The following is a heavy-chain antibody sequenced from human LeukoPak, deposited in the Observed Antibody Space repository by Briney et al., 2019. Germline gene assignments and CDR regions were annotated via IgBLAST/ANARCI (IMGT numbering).Heavy chain of an antibody. CDR3: AGDPRWLIPDCTSTSCYENYFDP. CDR1: GYSISSGYQ. V-gene: IGHV4-38-2*02. Sequence: PSDTLSLTCVVSGYSISSGYQWAWIRQSPGKGLEWIGSIYHTGSAHYNPSLQSRVTISVDTSNNQFSLRLNSVTAADTAVYYCAGDPRWLIPDCTSTSCYENYFDPWGQGTLVTVSS. CDR2: IYHTGSA. J-gene: IGHJ5*02. D-gene: IGHD2-2*01.